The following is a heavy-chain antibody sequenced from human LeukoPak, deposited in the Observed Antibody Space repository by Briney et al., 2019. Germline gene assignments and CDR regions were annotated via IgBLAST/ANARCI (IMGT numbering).Heavy chain of an antibody. J-gene: IGHJ4*02. CDR2: ISSTSSYI. D-gene: IGHD3-22*01. CDR3: ARDAVTQPRSDISGYYPPYHFDY. CDR1: GFSFSSYS. Sequence: GSLRLSCAASGFSFSSYSINWVRQAPGKGLEWVSSISSTSSYIYYADSVKGRFTISRDNAKNSLYLQMNSLRAEDTAVYYCARDAVTQPRSDISGYYPPYHFDYWGQGTLVTVSS. V-gene: IGHV3-21*01.